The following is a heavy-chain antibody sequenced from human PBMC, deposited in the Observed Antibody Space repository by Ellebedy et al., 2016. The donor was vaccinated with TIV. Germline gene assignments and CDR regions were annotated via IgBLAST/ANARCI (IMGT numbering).Heavy chain of an antibody. D-gene: IGHD3-3*01. Sequence: MPSETLSLTCTVSGGSMKNYDWTWIRQPPGKGVEWLGQIFYSGSTNYNPSLKSRVTISGDTSKNQFSLRLSSVTAADTAVYYCARRKITVFGETDAFDIWGQGTVVTVSS. CDR3: ARRKITVFGETDAFDI. CDR1: GGSMKNYD. CDR2: IFYSGST. J-gene: IGHJ3*02. V-gene: IGHV4-59*01.